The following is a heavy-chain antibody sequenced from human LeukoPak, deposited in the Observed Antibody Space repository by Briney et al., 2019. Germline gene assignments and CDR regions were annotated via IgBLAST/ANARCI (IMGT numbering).Heavy chain of an antibody. J-gene: IGHJ5*02. V-gene: IGHV3-23*01. CDR1: GFTFSSYA. CDR2: ISGTGNRT. CDR3: AKDGVALWVTTFEVNWFDP. D-gene: IGHD4-17*01. Sequence: PGGSLRLSCAASGFTFSSYAMGWVRQAPGKGLEWVSAISGTGNRTYYADSVKGRFTISRDNSKNTLYLQMNSLRAEDTAVYYCAKDGVALWVTTFEVNWFDPWGQGTLVTVSS.